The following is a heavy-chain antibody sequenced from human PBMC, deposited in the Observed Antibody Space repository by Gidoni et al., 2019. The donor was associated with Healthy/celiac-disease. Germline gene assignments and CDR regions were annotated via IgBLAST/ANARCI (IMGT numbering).Heavy chain of an antibody. CDR2: IYHSGST. Sequence: QVQLPESGPGLVKPSEPLSLTCTVSGYSISRGYYWGWIRQPPGKGLEWIGSIYHSGSTYYNPSLKSRVTISVDTSKNQFSLKLSSVTAADTAVYYCARGYCSSTSCYDGSGRSSAFDIWGQGTMVTVSS. D-gene: IGHD2-2*01. CDR1: GYSISRGYY. V-gene: IGHV4-38-2*02. CDR3: ARGYCSSTSCYDGSGRSSAFDI. J-gene: IGHJ3*02.